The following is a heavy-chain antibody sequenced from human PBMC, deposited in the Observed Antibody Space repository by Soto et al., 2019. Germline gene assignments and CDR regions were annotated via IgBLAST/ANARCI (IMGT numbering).Heavy chain of an antibody. V-gene: IGHV3-64D*06. Sequence: GGSLRLACSASGFTFSSYAMHWVRQDPGKGLEYVSAISSNGGSTYYADSVKGRFTISRDNSKNTLYLQMSSLRAEDTAVYYCVKGSITIFGVAHYGMDVWGQGTTVTVSS. J-gene: IGHJ6*02. CDR2: ISSNGGST. D-gene: IGHD3-3*01. CDR3: VKGSITIFGVAHYGMDV. CDR1: GFTFSSYA.